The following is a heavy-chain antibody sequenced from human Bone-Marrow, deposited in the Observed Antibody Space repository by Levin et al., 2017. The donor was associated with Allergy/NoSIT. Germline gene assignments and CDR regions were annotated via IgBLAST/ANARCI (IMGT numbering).Heavy chain of an antibody. D-gene: IGHD1-7*01. CDR3: ASFSGTTGARAFDI. Sequence: ASVKVSCKASGYSFIDEYMHWVRQAPGQGLEWMGWIFPNTGATNDAEHFQGRVTMTRDTATSTAYMELSSLTSDDTAVYYCASFSGTTGARAFDIWGQGTVVTVSS. J-gene: IGHJ3*02. V-gene: IGHV1-2*02. CDR2: IFPNTGAT. CDR1: GYSFIDEY.